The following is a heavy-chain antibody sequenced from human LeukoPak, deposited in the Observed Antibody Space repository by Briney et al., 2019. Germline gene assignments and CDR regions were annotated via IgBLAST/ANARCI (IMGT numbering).Heavy chain of an antibody. CDR1: GGSISSYY. J-gene: IGHJ6*03. CDR3: ARESGYPPYYCYYYMDV. Sequence: SETLSLTCTVSGGSISSYYWSWIRQPAGKGLEWIGRIYTSGSTNYNPSLKSRVTMSVDTSKNQFSLKLSSVTAADTAVYYCARESGYPPYYCYYYMDVWGKGTTVTVSS. CDR2: IYTSGST. V-gene: IGHV4-4*07. D-gene: IGHD3-3*01.